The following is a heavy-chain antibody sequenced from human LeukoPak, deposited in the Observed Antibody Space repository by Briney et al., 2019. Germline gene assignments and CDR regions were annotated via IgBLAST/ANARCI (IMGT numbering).Heavy chain of an antibody. J-gene: IGHJ4*02. CDR1: GGSISSYY. CDR3: ARAIVGAYYFDY. Sequence: SETLSLTCTVSGGSISSYYWSWIRQPPGKGLEWIGYMYHSGSTHCNPSLKSRVTIVIDTSKNQFSLKLNSVTAADTAVYYCARAIVGAYYFDYWGQGTLVTVSS. D-gene: IGHD1-26*01. CDR2: MYHSGST. V-gene: IGHV4-59*01.